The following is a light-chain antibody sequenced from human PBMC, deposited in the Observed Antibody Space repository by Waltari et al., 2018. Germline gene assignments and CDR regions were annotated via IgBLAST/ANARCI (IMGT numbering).Light chain of an antibody. V-gene: IGKV3-11*01. J-gene: IGKJ3*01. CDR1: QSVSSY. CDR2: GAS. CDR3: YQHSSGYT. Sequence: VILTQSPATLSLSPGERATLSCRASQSVSSYLAWYQQKPGQAPRLLIYGASSRATGIPDRFSGSGSGTDFTLTNSSLEPEDVGVYHCYQHSSGYTFGPGTKLDIK.